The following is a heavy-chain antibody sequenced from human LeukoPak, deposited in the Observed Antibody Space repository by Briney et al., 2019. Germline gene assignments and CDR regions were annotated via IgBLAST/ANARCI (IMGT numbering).Heavy chain of an antibody. J-gene: IGHJ4*02. CDR3: ARDRSNSDF. Sequence: ASVKVSCKTSGYKFKTFGITWVRQAPGQGLEWMGWIRADKGKTDYAQKFQDRVTLTIDTSTSTAYMELRSLTSDDTATYYCARDRSNSDFWGQGTLVTVS. CDR2: IRADKGKT. CDR1: GYKFKTFG. V-gene: IGHV1-18*01. D-gene: IGHD4-11*01.